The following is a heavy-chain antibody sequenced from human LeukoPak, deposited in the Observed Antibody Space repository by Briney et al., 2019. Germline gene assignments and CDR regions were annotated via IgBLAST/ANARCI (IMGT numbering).Heavy chain of an antibody. CDR1: GFTFSRYW. D-gene: IGHD3-22*01. CDR2: IKEDGSDK. J-gene: IGHJ4*02. V-gene: IGHV3-7*05. CDR3: ARVEVIDYYDSSGYYAFDY. Sequence: GGSLRLSCAASGFTFSRYWMSWVRQAPGKGLEWVANIKEDGSDKYYVDSMEGRFTVSRDNAKNSLYLQMNSLRAEDTAVYYCARVEVIDYYDSSGYYAFDYWGQGTLVTVSS.